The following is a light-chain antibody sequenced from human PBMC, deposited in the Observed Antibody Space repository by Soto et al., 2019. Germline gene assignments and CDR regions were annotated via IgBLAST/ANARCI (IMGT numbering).Light chain of an antibody. J-gene: IGLJ1*01. V-gene: IGLV1-44*01. CDR2: SNN. CDR3: AAWDDSLNADV. Sequence: QSVLTQPPSASETPGQRVTISCSGSSSNIGGNTVNWYQQLPGTAPKLLIYSNNQRPSGVPDRFSGSKSGTSASLAISGLESEDEADYYCAAWDDSLNADVFGPGTKLTVL. CDR1: SSNIGGNT.